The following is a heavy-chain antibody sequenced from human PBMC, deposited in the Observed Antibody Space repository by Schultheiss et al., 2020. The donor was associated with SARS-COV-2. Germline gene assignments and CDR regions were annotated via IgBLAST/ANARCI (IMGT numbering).Heavy chain of an antibody. CDR3: ASGYRVCSAGSCYF. CDR1: GFTFSSYE. V-gene: IGHV3-66*01. D-gene: IGHD2-15*01. CDR2: IYTCGTT. J-gene: IGHJ4*02. Sequence: GGSLRLSCAASGFTFSSYEMNWVRQAPGKGLEWVSIIYTCGTTHYADSVKGQFTISRDSSKNTLYLQLNSLRAEDTAVYYCASGYRVCSAGSCYFWGQGTLVTVSS.